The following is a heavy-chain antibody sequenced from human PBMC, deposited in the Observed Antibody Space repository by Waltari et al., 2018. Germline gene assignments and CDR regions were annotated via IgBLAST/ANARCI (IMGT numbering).Heavy chain of an antibody. D-gene: IGHD2-2*01. CDR1: GYSFTSYW. CDR2: ISPGDSDT. CDR3: ARHAEDCSSTSCYFDY. J-gene: IGHJ4*02. V-gene: IGHV5-51*01. Sequence: EVQLVQSGAEVKKPGESLKISCKGSGYSFTSYWIGWVRQMPGKGLEWMGIISPGDSDTRYSPSFQGQVTISADKSISTAYLQWSSLKASDTAMYYCARHAEDCSSTSCYFDYWGQGTLVTVSS.